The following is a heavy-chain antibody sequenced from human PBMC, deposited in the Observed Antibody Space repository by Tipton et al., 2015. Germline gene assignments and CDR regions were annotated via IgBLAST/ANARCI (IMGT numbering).Heavy chain of an antibody. CDR2: MWYDETTA. V-gene: IGHV3-33*06. CDR1: GFALSSYG. CDR3: AKDLGWVAGFDY. D-gene: IGHD2-15*01. Sequence: SLRLSCEVYGFALSSYGMHWVRQAPGKGLEWVAMMWYDETTAYYGDSVKGRFTISRDNSNDTVYLQMNSLRAEDTAVYYCAKDLGWVAGFDYWGQGTLVTVSS. J-gene: IGHJ4*02.